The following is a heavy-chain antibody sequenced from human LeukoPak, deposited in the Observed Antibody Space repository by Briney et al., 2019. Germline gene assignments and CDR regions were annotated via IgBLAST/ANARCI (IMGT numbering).Heavy chain of an antibody. CDR1: GFPFSGYS. CDR2: IYSGGST. CDR3: ARDYQY. J-gene: IGHJ4*02. D-gene: IGHD3-16*02. Sequence: GRSLRLSCAASGFPFSGYSIHWVRQAPGKGLEWVSVIYSGGSTYYADSVKGRFTISRDNSKNTLYLQMNSLRAEDTAVYYCARDYQYWGQGTLVTVSS. V-gene: IGHV3-66*01.